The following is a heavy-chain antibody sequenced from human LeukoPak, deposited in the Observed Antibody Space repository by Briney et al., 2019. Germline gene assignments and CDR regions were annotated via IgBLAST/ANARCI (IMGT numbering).Heavy chain of an antibody. Sequence: GASVKVSCKASGGTFSSYAISWVRQAPGQGLEWMGWISVYKGNTNYAQKLQGRVTMTTDKSTSTAYMELSSLRSEDTAVYYCAREELRGVEWEQTGSWFDPWGQGTLVTVSS. V-gene: IGHV1-18*01. J-gene: IGHJ5*02. CDR3: AREELRGVEWEQTGSWFDP. CDR2: ISVYKGNT. D-gene: IGHD1-26*01. CDR1: GGTFSSYA.